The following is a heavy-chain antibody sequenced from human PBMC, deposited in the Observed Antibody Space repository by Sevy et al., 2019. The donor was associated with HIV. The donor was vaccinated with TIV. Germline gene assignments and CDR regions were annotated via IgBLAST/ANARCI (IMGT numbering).Heavy chain of an antibody. J-gene: IGHJ4*02. D-gene: IGHD6-19*01. CDR3: VRTVAADY. Sequence: GGSLRLSCAASGFTFSNYAMTWVRQAPGKGLDWVSSISGSGGNTYYADTVKGRFTISRDNSKNMRYLQMNSLRAEDTAIYYCVRTVAADYWGQGTLVTVSS. V-gene: IGHV3-23*01. CDR2: ISGSGGNT. CDR1: GFTFSNYA.